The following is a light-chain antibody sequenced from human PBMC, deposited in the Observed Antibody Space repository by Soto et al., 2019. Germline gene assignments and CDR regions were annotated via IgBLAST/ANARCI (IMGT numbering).Light chain of an antibody. CDR1: SSDVGGFDF. Sequence: QSALTQPASVSGSPGQSITISCTGTSSDVGGFDFVSWYQHHPGKAPKLMICDVSNRPSGVSNRFSGSKSGNTASLTISGLQAEDEADYYCSSYASSSTPYVFGPGTKLTVL. V-gene: IGLV2-14*03. J-gene: IGLJ1*01. CDR2: DVS. CDR3: SSYASSSTPYV.